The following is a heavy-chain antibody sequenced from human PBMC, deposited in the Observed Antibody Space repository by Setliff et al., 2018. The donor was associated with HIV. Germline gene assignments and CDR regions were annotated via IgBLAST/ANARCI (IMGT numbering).Heavy chain of an antibody. J-gene: IGHJ4*02. CDR3: AKGPHYHGSGSYYTPHFLDY. CDR2: ISHNGTDT. CDR1: EFTFSKYA. D-gene: IGHD3-10*01. V-gene: IGHV3-23*05. Sequence: GESLKISCTGSEFTFSKYAMNWVRQAPGKGLEWVSGISHNGTDTHYADSLKGRFAVSRDNSNNTLFLQMNSLTVEDTAIYYCAKGPHYHGSGSYYTPHFLDYWGRGVPVTVSS.